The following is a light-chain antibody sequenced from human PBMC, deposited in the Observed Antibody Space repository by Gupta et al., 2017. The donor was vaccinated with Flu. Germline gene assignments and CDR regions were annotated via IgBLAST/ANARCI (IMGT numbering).Light chain of an antibody. CDR1: QDISNY. Sequence: DIQMTQSPSSLSASVGDRVTITCQASQDISNYLNWYQQKPGNAPKLLIYDASNFETGVPSRFSGSGSGKDFTFTSSSLQPEDIETYYCQQYDNLLSFGPGTKVDIK. J-gene: IGKJ3*01. V-gene: IGKV1-33*01. CDR3: QQYDNLLS. CDR2: DAS.